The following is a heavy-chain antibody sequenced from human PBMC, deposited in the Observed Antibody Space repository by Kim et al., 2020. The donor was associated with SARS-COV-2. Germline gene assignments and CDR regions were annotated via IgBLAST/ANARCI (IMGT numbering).Heavy chain of an antibody. CDR3: AKDNDSSGYNP. CDR2: ISYDGSNK. D-gene: IGHD3-22*01. Sequence: GGSLRLSCAASGFTFSSYGMHWVRQAPGKGLEWVAVISYDGSNKYYADSVKGRFTISRDNSKNTLYLQMNSLRAEDTAVYYCAKDNDSSGYNPWGQGTLVTVSS. J-gene: IGHJ5*02. V-gene: IGHV3-30*18. CDR1: GFTFSSYG.